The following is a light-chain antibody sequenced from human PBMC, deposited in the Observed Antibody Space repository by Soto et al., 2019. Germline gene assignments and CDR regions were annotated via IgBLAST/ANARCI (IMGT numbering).Light chain of an antibody. V-gene: IGKV3-20*01. CDR1: QSVAANY. CDR3: QQYHNLWT. Sequence: EVVLTQSPGTLSLSPGERATLSCRASQSVAANYLAWYQQKRGQAPRLLIYGASSRATGIPDRFSGSGSGTDFTLTISRLEPEDFALYYCQQYHNLWTFGRGTKVDIK. CDR2: GAS. J-gene: IGKJ1*01.